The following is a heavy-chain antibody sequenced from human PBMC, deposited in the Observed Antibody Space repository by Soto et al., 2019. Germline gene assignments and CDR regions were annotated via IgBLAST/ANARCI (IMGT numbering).Heavy chain of an antibody. D-gene: IGHD2-15*01. CDR2: ISAYNGNT. CDR1: GYTFTSYG. CDR3: ARVVVAATAEVGYYYYGMDV. J-gene: IGHJ6*02. V-gene: IGHV1-18*04. Sequence: VASVKVSCKASGYTFTSYGIIWVRQAPGQGLEWMGWISAYNGNTNYAQKLQGRVTMTTDTSTSTAYMELRSLRSDDTAVYYCARVVVAATAEVGYYYYGMDVWGQGTTVTVSS.